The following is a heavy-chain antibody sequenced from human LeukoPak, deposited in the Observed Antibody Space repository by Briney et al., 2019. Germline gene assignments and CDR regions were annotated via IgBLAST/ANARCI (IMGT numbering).Heavy chain of an antibody. J-gene: IGHJ5*02. V-gene: IGHV3-73*01. Sequence: GGSLRLSCAASGFTFSGSAIHCVRQSSGKGLEWVGQIDKKDKGYATATAYAASVKGRFTISRDDSINTAYLQMKSLKTEATALYYCTRDSGTYNWFDPWGQGTLVTVSS. CDR2: IDKKDKGYATAT. CDR1: GFTFSGSA. D-gene: IGHD1-26*01. CDR3: TRDSGTYNWFDP.